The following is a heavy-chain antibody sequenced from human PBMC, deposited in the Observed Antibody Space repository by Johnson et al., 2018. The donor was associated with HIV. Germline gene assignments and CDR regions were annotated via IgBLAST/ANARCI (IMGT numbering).Heavy chain of an antibody. J-gene: IGHJ3*02. CDR2: ISYDGSNK. CDR1: GFTFSSYA. D-gene: IGHD3-10*01. CDR3: ARDSVGSPSAFDI. V-gene: IGHV3-30*03. Sequence: QVQLVESGGGVVQPGRSLRLSCAASGFTFSSYAMSWVRQAPGKGLEWVSVISYDGSNKYYADSVKGRFTISRDNAKNSLYLQMNSLRAEDTAVYYCARDSVGSPSAFDIWGQGTMVTVSS.